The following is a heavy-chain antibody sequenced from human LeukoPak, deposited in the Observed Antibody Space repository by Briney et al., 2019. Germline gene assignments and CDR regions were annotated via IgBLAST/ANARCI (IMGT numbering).Heavy chain of an antibody. Sequence: GESLQISCKGSGYTFHNYWIAWVRQLPGKGLEWMGIIYPDDSDARYSPSFQGQVSISADKSITTAYLQWSSLKASDTAMYYCARHRGYGGDYDYWGQGTLVTVSS. CDR1: GYTFHNYW. CDR3: ARHRGYGGDYDY. D-gene: IGHD2-21*01. V-gene: IGHV5-51*01. CDR2: IYPDDSDA. J-gene: IGHJ4*02.